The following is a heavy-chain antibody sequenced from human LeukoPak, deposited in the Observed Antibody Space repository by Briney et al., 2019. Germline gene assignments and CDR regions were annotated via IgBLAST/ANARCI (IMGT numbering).Heavy chain of an antibody. CDR3: ARVPRGYCSSASCYDY. V-gene: IGHV1-2*02. J-gene: IGHJ4*02. Sequence: ASVKVSCKASGYTFTGYYMHWVRQAPGQGLEWMGWINPNSGGTKYAQRFQGRVTMTRDTSISTAYVELIRLTSDDTAVYFCARVPRGYCSSASCYDYWGQGTLVTVSS. D-gene: IGHD2-15*01. CDR1: GYTFTGYY. CDR2: INPNSGGT.